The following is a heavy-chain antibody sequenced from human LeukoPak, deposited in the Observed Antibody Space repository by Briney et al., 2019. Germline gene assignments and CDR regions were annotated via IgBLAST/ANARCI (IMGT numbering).Heavy chain of an antibody. Sequence: SETLSLTCTVSGYSISSGYYWGWIRQPPGKGLEWIGSIYHSGSTYYNPSLKSRVTISVDTSKNQFSLKLSSVTAADTAVYYCARDEWVLITMIVVMDRHNWFDPWGQGTLVTVSS. CDR3: ARDEWVLITMIVVMDRHNWFDP. CDR2: IYHSGST. CDR1: GYSISSGYY. J-gene: IGHJ5*02. D-gene: IGHD3-22*01. V-gene: IGHV4-38-2*02.